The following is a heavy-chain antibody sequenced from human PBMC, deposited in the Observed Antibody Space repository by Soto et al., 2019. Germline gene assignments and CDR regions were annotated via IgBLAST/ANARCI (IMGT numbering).Heavy chain of an antibody. CDR2: INHSGST. D-gene: IGHD6-6*01. J-gene: IGHJ4*02. CDR3: ARGRYSSSLSLGY. V-gene: IGHV4-34*01. Sequence: QVQLQQWGAGLLKPSETLSLTCAVYGGSFSGYYWSWIRQPPGKGLEWIGEINHSGSTNYNPSLKSRVTISVDTSKNQFSLKLSSVTAADTAVYYCARGRYSSSLSLGYWGQGTLVTVSS. CDR1: GGSFSGYY.